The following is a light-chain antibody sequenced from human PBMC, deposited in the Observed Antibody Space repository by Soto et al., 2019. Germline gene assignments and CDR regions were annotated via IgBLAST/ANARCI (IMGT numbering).Light chain of an antibody. CDR1: QGISNY. CDR3: QKYNSAPQT. J-gene: IGKJ1*01. Sequence: DIQMTQSPSSLSASVGDRVTITCRASQGISNYLAWYQQKPGKVPKLLIYAASTLQSGVPSRFSGSGSGTDFTLTISSLRPEDVATYYCQKYNSAPQTFGQGTKVEIK. V-gene: IGKV1-27*01. CDR2: AAS.